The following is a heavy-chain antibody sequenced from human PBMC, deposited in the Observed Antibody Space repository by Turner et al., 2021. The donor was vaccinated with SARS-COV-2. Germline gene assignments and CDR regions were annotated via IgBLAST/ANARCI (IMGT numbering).Heavy chain of an antibody. CDR2: ISWNSGSI. CDR3: AKDRWYNWNYFDY. V-gene: IGHV3-9*01. Sequence: EVQLVVSGGGLVQPCRSLTLSCAASGFTFDDYAMHWDRQAPGKGLEWVAGISWNSGSIGYADSGKGRLTISRDNAKNSLYLQMNSLRAEDTALYYCAKDRWYNWNYFDYWGQGTLVTVSS. D-gene: IGHD1-20*01. CDR1: GFTFDDYA. J-gene: IGHJ4*02.